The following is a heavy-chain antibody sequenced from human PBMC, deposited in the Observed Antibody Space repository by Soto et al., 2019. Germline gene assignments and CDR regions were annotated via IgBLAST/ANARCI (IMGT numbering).Heavy chain of an antibody. CDR3: AHSLPYSSGYPS. D-gene: IGHD6-19*01. CDR1: GFSVSTSGVG. Sequence: SGPTLVNPKQTLTLTCTFSGFSVSTSGVGVGRLRQPPGKALEWLALIYWDDDKRYSPSLKSRLTITKDTSKNQVVLTMTNMDPVATATYYCAHSLPYSSGYPSWGQRSLVTVSS. CDR2: IYWDDDK. J-gene: IGHJ5*02. V-gene: IGHV2-5*02.